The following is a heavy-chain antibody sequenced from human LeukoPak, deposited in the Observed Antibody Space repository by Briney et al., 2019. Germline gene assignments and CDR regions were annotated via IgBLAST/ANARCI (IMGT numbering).Heavy chain of an antibody. CDR1: GYTFTSYG. V-gene: IGHV1-18*04. Sequence: ASVKVSCKASGYTFTSYGINWVRQAPGRGLEWMAWISVYTNYTNYAQKFQDRVTMTTDTSTSTAYMELRSLRSDGTAVYYCARDPTPTMYGDNNWFDPWGQGTLVIVSS. CDR3: ARDPTPTMYGDNNWFDP. J-gene: IGHJ5*02. D-gene: IGHD2-21*02. CDR2: ISVYTNYT.